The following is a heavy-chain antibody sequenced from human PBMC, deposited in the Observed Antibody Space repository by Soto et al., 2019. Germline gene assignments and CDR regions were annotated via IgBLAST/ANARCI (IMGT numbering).Heavy chain of an antibody. J-gene: IGHJ5*02. V-gene: IGHV3-21*01. CDR3: ARDRGWYWFDP. Sequence: WGSLRLSCASSGFTFSSYSMNWVRQAPGKGLEWVSSISSSSSYIYYADSVKGRFTISRDNAKNSLYLQMNSLRAEDTAVYYCARDRGWYWFDPWGQGTLVTVSS. D-gene: IGHD6-19*01. CDR1: GFTFSSYS. CDR2: ISSSSSYI.